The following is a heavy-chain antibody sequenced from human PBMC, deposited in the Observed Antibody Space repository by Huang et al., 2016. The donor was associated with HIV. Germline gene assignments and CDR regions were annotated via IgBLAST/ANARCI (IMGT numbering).Heavy chain of an antibody. CDR2: INPSGGST. J-gene: IGHJ6*02. V-gene: IGHV1-46*01. CDR3: AREPTRDYYYYYGMDV. Sequence: QVQLVQSGAEVKKPGASVKVSCKASGYTFTSYYMHWVRQALGQGLEWMGIINPSGGSTSYAQKCQGRVTMTRDTSTNTVYMELSSLRSEDTAVYYCAREPTRDYYYYYGMDVWGQGTTVTVSS. CDR1: GYTFTSYY.